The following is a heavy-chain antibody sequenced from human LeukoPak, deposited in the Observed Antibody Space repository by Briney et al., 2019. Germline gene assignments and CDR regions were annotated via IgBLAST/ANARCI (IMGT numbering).Heavy chain of an antibody. D-gene: IGHD2-15*01. CDR2: IYYSGST. Sequence: QPSETLSLTCTVSGGSISSYYWSWIPQPPGKGLEWIGDIYYSGSTNYNPSLKSRVTISVDTSKNQFSLKLSSVTAADTAVYYCARAVRGVVVAATVFDYWGQGTLVTVSS. J-gene: IGHJ4*02. CDR3: ARAVRGVVVAATVFDY. V-gene: IGHV4-59*01. CDR1: GGSISSYY.